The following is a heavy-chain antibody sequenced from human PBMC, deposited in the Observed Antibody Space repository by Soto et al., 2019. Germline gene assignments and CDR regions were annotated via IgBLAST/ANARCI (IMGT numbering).Heavy chain of an antibody. J-gene: IGHJ4*02. CDR1: GGSISSGGYY. Sequence: SETLSLTCTVSGGSISSGGYYWSWFRQHPGKGLEWIGYIYYSGSTYYNPSLKSRVTISVDTSKNQFSLELRSVTAADTAVYYCARDDSGFSGSHYIDYFNYWGQGALVTVSS. V-gene: IGHV4-31*03. CDR3: ARDDSGFSGSHYIDYFNY. D-gene: IGHD1-26*01. CDR2: IYYSGST.